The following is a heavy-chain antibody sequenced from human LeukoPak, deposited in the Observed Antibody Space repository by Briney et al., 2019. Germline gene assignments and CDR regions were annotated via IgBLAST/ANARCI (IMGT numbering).Heavy chain of an antibody. J-gene: IGHJ4*02. Sequence: GASVKVSCKASGYTFTDYYMHWVRPAPGQGLEWMGWINPNIGDTNYAQKFQGRVTMTRDTSISTAYMELSRLRSDDTAVYYCASGEQWPTYYWGQGTLVTVSS. D-gene: IGHD6-19*01. CDR3: ASGEQWPTYY. V-gene: IGHV1-2*02. CDR1: GYTFTDYY. CDR2: INPNIGDT.